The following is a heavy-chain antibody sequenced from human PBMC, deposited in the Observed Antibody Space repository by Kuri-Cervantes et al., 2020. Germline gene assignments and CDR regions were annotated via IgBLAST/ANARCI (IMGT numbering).Heavy chain of an antibody. Sequence: ASVKVSCKVSGYTLTELSMHWVRQAPGKGLEWMGGFDPEDGETIYAQKFQGRVTMTTDTSTSTAYMELRSLRSDDTAVYYCARDGPSIAAHLRYWEYYMDVWGKGTTVTVSS. V-gene: IGHV1-24*01. J-gene: IGHJ6*03. D-gene: IGHD6-6*01. CDR1: GYTLTELS. CDR3: ARDGPSIAAHLRYWEYYMDV. CDR2: FDPEDGET.